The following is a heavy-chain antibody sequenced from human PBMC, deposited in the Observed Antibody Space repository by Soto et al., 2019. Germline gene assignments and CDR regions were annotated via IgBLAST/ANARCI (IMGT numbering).Heavy chain of an antibody. CDR3: AREKDFILGGYAFGY. D-gene: IGHD1-26*01. V-gene: IGHV4-59*01. CDR1: DSSMSPYY. CDR2: LLYRGTA. Sequence: SETLSLTCSVSDSSMSPYYWTWFRQAPGKGLEWIGHLLYRGTATYNPALQGRVTISLDTSKKQVSLQLSSVIAADTAVYYCAREKDFILGGYAFGYWGPGTLVTVSS. J-gene: IGHJ4*02.